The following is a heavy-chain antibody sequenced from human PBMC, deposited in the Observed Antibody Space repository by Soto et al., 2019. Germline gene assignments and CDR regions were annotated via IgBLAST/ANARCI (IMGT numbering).Heavy chain of an antibody. D-gene: IGHD6-13*01. J-gene: IGHJ4*02. Sequence: GESLKISCQCSGYTFSNFWVAWVRQLPGKGLEWMGIIYPGDYETRYSPSFHGKVTISADRSIGTAYLQWSSLEASDSAFYFCARSTRSSPYFDYWGQGALVTVSS. V-gene: IGHV5-51*01. CDR2: IYPGDYET. CDR3: ARSTRSSPYFDY. CDR1: GYTFSNFW.